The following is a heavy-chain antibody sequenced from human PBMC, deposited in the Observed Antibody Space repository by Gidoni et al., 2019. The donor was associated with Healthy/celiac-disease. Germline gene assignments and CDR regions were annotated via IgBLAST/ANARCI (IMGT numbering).Heavy chain of an antibody. D-gene: IGHD2-21*01. CDR1: GYTFPGYY. CDR3: AREGSPHRIRSPLNWYFDL. J-gene: IGHJ2*01. CDR2: INPNSGGT. V-gene: IGHV1-2*04. Sequence: QVQLVQSGAEVKKPGASVTVSCKASGYTFPGYYRHWVRQAPGQGLEWMGWINPNSGGTNDAQKFQGWVTMTRDTSISTAYMELSRLRSDDTAVYYCAREGSPHRIRSPLNWYFDLWGRGTLVTVSS.